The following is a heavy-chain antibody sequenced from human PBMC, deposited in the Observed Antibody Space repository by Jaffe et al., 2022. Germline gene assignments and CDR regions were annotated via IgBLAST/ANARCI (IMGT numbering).Heavy chain of an antibody. CDR2: INHSGST. J-gene: IGHJ6*03. CDR3: ARGHITIFGVVIPPYYYYYYMDV. V-gene: IGHV4-34*01. CDR1: GGSFSGYY. D-gene: IGHD3-3*01. Sequence: QVQLQQWGAGLLKPSETLSLTCAVYGGSFSGYYWSWIRQPPGKGLEWIGEINHSGSTNYNPSLKSRVTISVDTSKNQFSLKLSSVTAADTAVYYCARGHITIFGVVIPPYYYYYYMDVWGKGTTVTVSS.